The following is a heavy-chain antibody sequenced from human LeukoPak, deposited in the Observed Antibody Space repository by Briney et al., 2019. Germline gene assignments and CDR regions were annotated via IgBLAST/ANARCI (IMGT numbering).Heavy chain of an antibody. D-gene: IGHD2-15*01. Sequence: GESLKISCKGSGYSFTSYWIGWVRQMPGKGLEWMGIIFPGDSDTRYSPAFQGQVTISADKSISTAYLQWSSLKASDTAMYYCARHQGRACSGGSCYSGGDYWGQGTLVTVSS. V-gene: IGHV5-51*01. CDR1: GYSFTSYW. CDR3: ARHQGRACSGGSCYSGGDY. CDR2: IFPGDSDT. J-gene: IGHJ4*02.